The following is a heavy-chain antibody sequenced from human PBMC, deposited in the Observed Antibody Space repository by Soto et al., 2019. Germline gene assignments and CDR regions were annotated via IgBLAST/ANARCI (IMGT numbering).Heavy chain of an antibody. CDR2: IDPSDSQT. J-gene: IGHJ4*02. V-gene: IGHV5-10-1*01. D-gene: IGHD3-22*01. CDR3: ARQIYDSDTGPNFQYYFDS. CDR1: GYSFAGYW. Sequence: GESMKISCKGSGYSFAGYWITWVRQKPGKGLEWMGRIDPSDSQTYYSPSFRGHVTISVTKSITTVFLQWSSLRASDTAMYYCARQIYDSDTGPNFQYYFDSWGQGTPVTVSS.